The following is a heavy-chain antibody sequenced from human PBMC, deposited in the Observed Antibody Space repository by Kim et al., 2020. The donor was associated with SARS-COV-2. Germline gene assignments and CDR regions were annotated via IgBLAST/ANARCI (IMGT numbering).Heavy chain of an antibody. V-gene: IGHV1-18*01. CDR3: ARGTAMVFFDY. Sequence: TNYAQQLQGRVTMTTDTSASTAYMELRSLRSDDTAVYYCARGTAMVFFDYWGQGTLVTVSS. J-gene: IGHJ4*02. D-gene: IGHD5-18*01. CDR2: T.